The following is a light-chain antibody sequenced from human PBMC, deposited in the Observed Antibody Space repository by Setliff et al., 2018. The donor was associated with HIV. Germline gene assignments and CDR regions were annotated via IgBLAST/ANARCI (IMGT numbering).Light chain of an antibody. CDR1: SSDVGNYNR. V-gene: IGLV2-18*02. J-gene: IGLJ1*01. CDR2: EVS. Sequence: QSALTQPPSVSGSPGQSVTISCTGTSSDVGNYNRVSWYQQPPGAAPKLIIYEVSNRPSGVPDRFSGSKSGNTASLTISGLRAEDEALYFCSSYTSIITFVFGTGTKVTVL. CDR3: SSYTSIITFV.